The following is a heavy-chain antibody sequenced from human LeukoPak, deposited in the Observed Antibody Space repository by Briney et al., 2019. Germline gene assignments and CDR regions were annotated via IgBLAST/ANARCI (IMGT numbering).Heavy chain of an antibody. J-gene: IGHJ4*02. CDR1: GGSISSGSYY. Sequence: SETLSLTCTVSGGSISSGSYYWSWIRQPPGKELDGIGRIYTSGSTNYNPSLKSRVTISVDTSKNQFSLKLTSVTAADTAVYYCARGGSYHLPGDYWGQGTLVTVSS. D-gene: IGHD1-26*01. V-gene: IGHV4-61*02. CDR3: ARGGSYHLPGDY. CDR2: IYTSGST.